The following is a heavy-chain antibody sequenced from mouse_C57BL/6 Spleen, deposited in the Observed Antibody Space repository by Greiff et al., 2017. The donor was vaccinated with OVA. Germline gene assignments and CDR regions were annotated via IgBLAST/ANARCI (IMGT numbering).Heavy chain of an antibody. J-gene: IGHJ3*01. CDR3: ARGGADYSNWAY. CDR2: IYPGSGST. CDR1: GYTFTSYW. Sequence: QVQLQQSGAELVKPGASVKMSCKASGYTFTSYWITWVKQRPGQGLEWIGDIYPGSGSTKYNEKFKSKATLTVDTSSSTAYMQLSSLTSEDSAVYYCARGGADYSNWAYWGQGTLVTVSA. V-gene: IGHV1-55*01. D-gene: IGHD2-5*01.